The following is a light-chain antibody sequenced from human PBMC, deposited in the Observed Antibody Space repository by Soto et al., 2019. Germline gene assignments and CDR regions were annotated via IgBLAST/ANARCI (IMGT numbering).Light chain of an antibody. Sequence: QSALTQPASVSGSPGQSITISCGGTSSNIGGYNVVSYNQQHPGKAPKVIVYEGIKRPSGVSDRFSGSTSVSTASLTISGLQAEDEAEYYCCSYVGATTYVFGSGTKVTVL. CDR2: EGI. V-gene: IGLV2-23*01. CDR3: CSYVGATTYV. CDR1: SSNIGGYNV. J-gene: IGLJ1*01.